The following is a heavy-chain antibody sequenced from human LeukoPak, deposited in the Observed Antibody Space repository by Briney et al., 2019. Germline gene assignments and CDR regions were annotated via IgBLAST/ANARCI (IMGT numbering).Heavy chain of an antibody. CDR2: VNPSGGST. V-gene: IGHV1-46*01. D-gene: IGHD4-23*01. CDR1: GYTFTNYY. J-gene: IGHJ3*02. CDR3: ARATWYGGNPSGAFDI. Sequence: ASVKVSCKASGYTFTNYYLHWVRQAPPQGNEWVGIVNPSGGSTSYAQKLQDRVTMTRDTSTSTVYMELNSLRSEDTAVYYCARATWYGGNPSGAFDIWGQGTMVTVSS.